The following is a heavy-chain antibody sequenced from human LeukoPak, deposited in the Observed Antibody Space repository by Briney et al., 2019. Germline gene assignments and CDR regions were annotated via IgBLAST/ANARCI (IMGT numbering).Heavy chain of an antibody. D-gene: IGHD4-23*01. CDR1: GGSFSGYY. J-gene: IGHJ4*02. Sequence: SETLSLTCAVYGGSFSGYYWSWIRQPPGKGLEWIGEINHSGSTNYNPSLKSRVTISVDTSKNQFSLKLSSVTAADTAVYYCARVSGGNMSPFDYWGQGTLVTVSS. CDR2: INHSGST. CDR3: ARVSGGNMSPFDY. V-gene: IGHV4-34*01.